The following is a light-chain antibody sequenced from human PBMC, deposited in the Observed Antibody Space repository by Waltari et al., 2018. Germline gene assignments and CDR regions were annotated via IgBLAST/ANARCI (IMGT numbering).Light chain of an antibody. Sequence: SALTQPASVSGSLGPSITFSCTGTSRDVGGYNYVAWYQQYPGKAPKLMIHDVSNRPSGVSLRFSGSKSGNTASLTISGLQADDEADYYCISYSRATPGNVVIGGGTKLTVL. CDR2: DVS. V-gene: IGLV2-14*01. CDR1: SRDVGGYNY. CDR3: ISYSRATPGNVV. J-gene: IGLJ2*01.